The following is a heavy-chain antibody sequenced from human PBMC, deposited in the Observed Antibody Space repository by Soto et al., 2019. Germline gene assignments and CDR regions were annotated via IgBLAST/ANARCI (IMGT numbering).Heavy chain of an antibody. Sequence: SETLSLTCTVSGGSISSGDYYWSWIRQPPGKGLEWIGYIYYSGSTSYNPSLKSRVTISVDTSKNQFSLKLSSVTAADTAVFYCARESHYFDSSGYYDRRNWFDPWGQGTLVTVS. CDR2: IYYSGST. CDR1: GGSISSGDYY. J-gene: IGHJ5*02. D-gene: IGHD3-22*01. V-gene: IGHV4-30-4*01. CDR3: ARESHYFDSSGYYDRRNWFDP.